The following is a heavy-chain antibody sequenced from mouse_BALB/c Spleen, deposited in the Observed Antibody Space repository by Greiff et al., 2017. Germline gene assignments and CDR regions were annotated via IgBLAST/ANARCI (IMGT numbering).Heavy chain of an antibody. D-gene: IGHD2-14*01. J-gene: IGHJ4*01. CDR3: ARHWGKGTTFYYAMDY. V-gene: IGHV5-12-1*01. CDR2: ISSGGGST. CDR1: GFAFSSYD. Sequence: EVQLVESGGGLVKPGGSLKLSCAASGFAFSSYDMSWVRQTPEKRLEWVAYISSGGGSTYYPDTVKGRFTISRDNAKNTLYLQMSSLKSEDTAMYYCARHWGKGTTFYYAMDYWGQGTSVTVSS.